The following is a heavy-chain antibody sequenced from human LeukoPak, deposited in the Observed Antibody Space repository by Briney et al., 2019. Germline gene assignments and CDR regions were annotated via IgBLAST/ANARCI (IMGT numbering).Heavy chain of an antibody. CDR2: IYYSGST. D-gene: IGHD3-22*01. Sequence: SETLSLTCTVSGGSISGYYWSWIRQPPGKGLEWIGYIYYSGSTKYNPSLKSRVTMSVDTSRNQFSLKLSSVTAADTAAYYCARGGLENGYHSNDGFDIWGQGTMVTVSS. V-gene: IGHV4-59*01. CDR1: GGSISGYY. CDR3: ARGGLENGYHSNDGFDI. J-gene: IGHJ3*02.